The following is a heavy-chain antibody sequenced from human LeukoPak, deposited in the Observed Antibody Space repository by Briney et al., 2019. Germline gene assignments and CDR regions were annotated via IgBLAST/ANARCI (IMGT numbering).Heavy chain of an antibody. J-gene: IGHJ6*04. Sequence: SETLSLTCTVSGGSISSGDYYWSWIRQPPGKGLEWIGYIYYSGSTYYNPSLKSRVTMSVDTSKNQFSLKLSSVTAADTAVYYCARDFEEHGVDVWGKGTTVTVSS. D-gene: IGHD3-9*01. V-gene: IGHV4-30-4*08. CDR2: IYYSGST. CDR3: ARDFEEHGVDV. CDR1: GGSISSGDYY.